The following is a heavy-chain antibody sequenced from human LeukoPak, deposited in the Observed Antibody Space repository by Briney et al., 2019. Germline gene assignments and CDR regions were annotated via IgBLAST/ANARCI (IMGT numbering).Heavy chain of an antibody. V-gene: IGHV4-59*01. CDR1: GGSISSYY. CDR2: TYYSGST. CDR3: ASQWELNDAFDI. J-gene: IGHJ3*02. D-gene: IGHD1-26*01. Sequence: SETLSLTCTVSGGSISSYYWSWIRQPPGKGLEWIGYTYYSGSTNYNPSLKSRVTISVDTPKNQFSLKLSSVTAADTAVYYCASQWELNDAFDIWGQGTMVTVSS.